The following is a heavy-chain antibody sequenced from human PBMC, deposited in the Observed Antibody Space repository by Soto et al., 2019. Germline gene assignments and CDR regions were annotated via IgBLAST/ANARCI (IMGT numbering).Heavy chain of an antibody. CDR1: GFTFSSYA. J-gene: IGHJ6*02. CDR2: ISGSGGST. D-gene: IGHD3-3*01. CDR3: AKDRGDFWSGWVNGMDV. Sequence: EVQLLESGGGLVQPGGSLRLSCAASGFTFSSYAMSWVRQAPGKGLEWVSTISGSGGSTYYADSVKGRFTISRDKSKNTLYLQMNSLGADDTAVYYCAKDRGDFWSGWVNGMDVWDQGTTVTVSS. V-gene: IGHV3-23*01.